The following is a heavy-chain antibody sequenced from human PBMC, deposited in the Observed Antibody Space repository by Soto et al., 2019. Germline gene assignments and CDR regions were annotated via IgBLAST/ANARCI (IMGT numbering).Heavy chain of an antibody. CDR2: IYYSGST. Sequence: PSETLSLTCTVSGGSVSSDSYYWSWIRQPPGKGLEWIGYIYYSGSTNYNPSLKSRITISGDTSKNQFSLKLSSVTAADTAVYYCARVNYCSSSSCYWLDYWSQGTLVTVSS. V-gene: IGHV4-61*01. CDR1: GGSVSSDSYY. D-gene: IGHD2-2*01. CDR3: ARVNYCSSSSCYWLDY. J-gene: IGHJ4*02.